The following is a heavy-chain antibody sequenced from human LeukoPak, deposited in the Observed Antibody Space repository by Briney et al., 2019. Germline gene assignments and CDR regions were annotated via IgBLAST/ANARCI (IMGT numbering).Heavy chain of an antibody. D-gene: IGHD6-13*01. CDR1: GGSISSYY. CDR3: ARGYSSSWNYFDY. J-gene: IGHJ4*02. Sequence: SETLSLTCTVSGGSISSYYWSWIRQPPGRGLEWIGYIYYSGSTNYNPSLKSRVTISVDTSKKQFSLKLSSVTAADTAVYYCARGYSSSWNYFDYWGQGTLVTVSS. CDR2: IYYSGST. V-gene: IGHV4-59*01.